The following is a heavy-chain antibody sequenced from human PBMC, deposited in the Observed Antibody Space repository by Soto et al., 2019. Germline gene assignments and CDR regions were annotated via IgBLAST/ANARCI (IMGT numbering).Heavy chain of an antibody. D-gene: IGHD3-22*01. J-gene: IGHJ3*02. CDR1: GYTFTSYG. V-gene: IGHV1-3*01. Sequence: ASVKVSCKASGYTFTSYGISWVRQAPGQRLEWMGWINAGNGNTKYSQKFQGRVTITRDTSASTAYMELSSLRSEDTAVYYCAREEGVQGYYDRSCFPYAFDIWGQGTTVTVPS. CDR2: INAGNGNT. CDR3: AREEGVQGYYDRSCFPYAFDI.